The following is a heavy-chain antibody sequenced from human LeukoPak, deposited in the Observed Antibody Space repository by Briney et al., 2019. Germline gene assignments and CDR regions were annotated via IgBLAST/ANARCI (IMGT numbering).Heavy chain of an antibody. CDR1: GFTFAAYS. V-gene: IGHV3-21*01. CDR2: VIVPTGSM. J-gene: IGHJ4*02. Sequence: GGSLRLSCAASGFTFAAYSMNWVRQAPEKGLEWVSSVIVPTGSMYYGDSVKGRFTISRDNAMNSLYLQMSSLRAEDTAVYYCARDFARTGDYHHFDYWGQGTLVIVSS. CDR3: ARDFARTGDYHHFDY. D-gene: IGHD7-27*01.